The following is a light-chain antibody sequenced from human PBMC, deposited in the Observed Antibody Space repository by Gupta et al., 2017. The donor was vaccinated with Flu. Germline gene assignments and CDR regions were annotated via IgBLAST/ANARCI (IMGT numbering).Light chain of an antibody. CDR1: QDIAHY. CDR2: AAS. Sequence: DIQMTQSPSSLSASIGNRVTITCRASQDIAHYVVWYQQRPGKPPQLLIYAASVLQSGVSPRFSGRGSGTDFTLTISSLQPEDSATYYCQKYKSAPLAFGGGTRVEIK. CDR3: QKYKSAPLA. J-gene: IGKJ4*01. V-gene: IGKV1-27*01.